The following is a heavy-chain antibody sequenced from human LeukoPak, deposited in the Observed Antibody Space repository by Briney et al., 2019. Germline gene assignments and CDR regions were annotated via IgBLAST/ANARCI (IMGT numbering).Heavy chain of an antibody. Sequence: PSETLSLTCTVSGGSISSYYWSWIRQPPGKGLEWIGYIYYSGSTNYNPSLKSRVTISVDTSKNQFSLKLSSVTAADTAVYYCARAPVVVVPAAMRSYYYMDVWGKGTTVTVSS. J-gene: IGHJ6*03. CDR3: ARAPVVVVPAAMRSYYYMDV. V-gene: IGHV4-59*01. D-gene: IGHD2-2*01. CDR2: IYYSGST. CDR1: GGSISSYY.